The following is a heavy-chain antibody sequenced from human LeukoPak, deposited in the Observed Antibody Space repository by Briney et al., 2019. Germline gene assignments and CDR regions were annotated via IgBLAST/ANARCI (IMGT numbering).Heavy chain of an antibody. J-gene: IGHJ4*02. V-gene: IGHV3-23*01. D-gene: IGHD5-12*01. CDR1: GFTFSSYA. CDR2: ISDSRAST. Sequence: PGGSLRLSCAASGFTFSSYAMSWVRQAPGERLEWVSAISDSRASTYYADSVKGRFTISRDNSKNTLYLQMHSLRAEDTAVYFCAKDHPTGGDHPTIFDSWGQGTLVTVSS. CDR3: AKDHPTGGDHPTIFDS.